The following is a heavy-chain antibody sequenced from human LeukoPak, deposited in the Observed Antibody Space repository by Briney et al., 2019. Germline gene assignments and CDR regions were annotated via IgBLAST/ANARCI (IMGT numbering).Heavy chain of an antibody. CDR3: AGASSGYHNWFGL. CDR2: IWYDGSNK. Sequence: GGSLRLSCAASGFTFSSYGMHWVRQAPGKGLEWVAVIWYDGSNKYYADSVKGRFTISRDNSKNTLYLQMNSLRAEDTAVYYCAGASSGYHNWFGLWGQGTRVTVSS. J-gene: IGHJ5*02. D-gene: IGHD3-22*01. CDR1: GFTFSSYG. V-gene: IGHV3-33*01.